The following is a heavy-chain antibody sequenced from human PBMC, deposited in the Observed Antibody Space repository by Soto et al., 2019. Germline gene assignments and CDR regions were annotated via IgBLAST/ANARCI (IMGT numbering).Heavy chain of an antibody. V-gene: IGHV1-69*13. CDR2: IIPIFGTA. CDR1: GGTFSSYA. Sequence: SVKVSCKASGGTFSSYAISWVRQAPGQGLEWMGGIIPIFGTANYAQKFQGRVTITADESTSTAYMELSSLRSEDTAVYYCANPKHPEYYYGSGSYSPFDYWGQGTLVTVSS. CDR3: ANPKHPEYYYGSGSYSPFDY. D-gene: IGHD3-10*01. J-gene: IGHJ4*02.